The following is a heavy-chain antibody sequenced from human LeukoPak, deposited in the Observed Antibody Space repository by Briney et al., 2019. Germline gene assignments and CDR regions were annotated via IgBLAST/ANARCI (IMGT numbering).Heavy chain of an antibody. CDR3: ARLVRYCTTNSCYPFDY. D-gene: IGHD2-2*01. CDR1: GGSITSDTDY. V-gene: IGHV4-39*01. CDR2: MFYSGGT. Sequence: PSETLSLTCSVSGGSITSDTDYWAWIRQPPGKGLEWIGCMFYSGGTYYNPSLKSRVTISTDTSKNQFSLKVNSVTVADTAVYYCARLVRYCTTNSCYPFDYWGQGTLVTVSS. J-gene: IGHJ4*02.